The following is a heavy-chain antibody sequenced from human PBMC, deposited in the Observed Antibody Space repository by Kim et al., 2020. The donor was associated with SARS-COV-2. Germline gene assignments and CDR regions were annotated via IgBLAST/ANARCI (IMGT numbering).Heavy chain of an antibody. J-gene: IGHJ6*02. Sequence: SETLSLTCTVSGGSISSYYWSWIRQPPGKGLEWIGYIYYSGSTNYNPSLKSRVTISVDTSKNQFSLKLSSVTAADTAVYYCARYIRYFYSYGMDVWGQGT. CDR1: GGSISSYY. V-gene: IGHV4-59*01. D-gene: IGHD3-9*01. CDR3: ARYIRYFYSYGMDV. CDR2: IYYSGST.